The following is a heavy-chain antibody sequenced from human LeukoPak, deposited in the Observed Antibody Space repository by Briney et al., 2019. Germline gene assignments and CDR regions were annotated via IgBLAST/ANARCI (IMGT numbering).Heavy chain of an antibody. CDR3: ARRLPGAATGDI. CDR1: GGSISSTNW. J-gene: IGHJ3*02. V-gene: IGHV4-4*02. D-gene: IGHD6-13*01. CDR2: ISLRGLT. Sequence: TPSGTLSLTCGVSGGSISSTNWWSWVRQPPGQGLEWIGEISLRGLTNYNPSLKSRVTMSVDTSNNQFSLKLSSVTAADTAVYYCARRLPGAATGDIWGQGTMVTVSS.